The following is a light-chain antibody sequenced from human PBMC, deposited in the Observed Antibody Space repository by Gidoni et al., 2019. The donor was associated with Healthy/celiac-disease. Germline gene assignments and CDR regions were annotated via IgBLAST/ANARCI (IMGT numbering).Light chain of an antibody. CDR2: GAS. CDR3: QQYGSSLFT. V-gene: IGKV3-20*01. J-gene: IGKJ3*01. Sequence: EIVLTQSPGTLSLSPGERATLSCRAIQSVSSSYLACYQQKPGQAPRLLIYGASSRATGIPDRFSGSGSGTDFTLTISRLEPEDFAVYYWQQYGSSLFTFGPGTKVDIK. CDR1: QSVSSSY.